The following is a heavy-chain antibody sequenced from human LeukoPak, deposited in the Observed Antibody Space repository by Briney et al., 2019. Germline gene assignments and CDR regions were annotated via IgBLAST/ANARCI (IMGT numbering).Heavy chain of an antibody. CDR1: GFTFGNYG. V-gene: IGHV3-20*04. J-gene: IGHJ4*02. CDR3: ARVQTYGDSRLLLDY. CDR2: LNWNGGST. D-gene: IGHD4-17*01. Sequence: PGGSLRLSCAASGFTFGNYGMSWVRQAPGKGLEWVCGLNWNGGSTGYADSVEGRFTISRDNAKNSQYLQMSSLRVEDTALYYCARVQTYGDSRLLLDYWGQGTLVTVSS.